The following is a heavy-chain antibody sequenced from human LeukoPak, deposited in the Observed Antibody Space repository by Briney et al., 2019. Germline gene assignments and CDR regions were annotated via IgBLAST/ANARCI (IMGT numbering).Heavy chain of an antibody. J-gene: IGHJ4*02. CDR3: ARDPQPAGGNSFADY. CDR2: INWNGGST. Sequence: GGSLRLSCAASGFTFDDYGMSWVRQAPGKGLEWVSGINWNGGSTGYADSVKGRFTISRDNAKNSLYLQMNSLRAEDTALYYCARDPQPAGGNSFADYRGQGTLVTVSS. V-gene: IGHV3-20*04. D-gene: IGHD4-23*01. CDR1: GFTFDDYG.